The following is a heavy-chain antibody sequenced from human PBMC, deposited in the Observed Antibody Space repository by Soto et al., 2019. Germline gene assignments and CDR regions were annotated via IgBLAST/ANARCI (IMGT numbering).Heavy chain of an antibody. J-gene: IGHJ4*02. CDR3: AKEGTRGLYYFDY. D-gene: IGHD5-12*01. CDR2: ISGSGSSP. V-gene: IGHV3-23*01. Sequence: GGSLRLSCAASGFTFSNYAMNWVRQAPGKGLEWVSTISGSGSSPYYADSVRGRFTISRDNSKNTLYLQMDSLRAGDSAIYYCAKEGTRGLYYFDYWGQGTLVTVSS. CDR1: GFTFSNYA.